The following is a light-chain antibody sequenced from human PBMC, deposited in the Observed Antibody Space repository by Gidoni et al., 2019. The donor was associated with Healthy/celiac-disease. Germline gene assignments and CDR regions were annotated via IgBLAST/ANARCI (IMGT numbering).Light chain of an antibody. V-gene: IGKV4-1*01. CDR1: QSVLYSSNNKNY. J-gene: IGKJ1*01. Sequence: DIVMTQSPYSLAVSLVERATINCKSSQSVLYSSNNKNYLAWYQQKPGQPPKLLIYWASTRESGVPDRFSGSGSGTDFTLTISSLQAEDVAVYYCQQYYSTPWTFGQGTKVEIK. CDR3: QQYYSTPWT. CDR2: WAS.